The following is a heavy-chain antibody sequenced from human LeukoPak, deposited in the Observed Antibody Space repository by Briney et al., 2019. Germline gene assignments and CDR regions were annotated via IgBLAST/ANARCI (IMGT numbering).Heavy chain of an antibody. CDR3: AKSLTPDSAWFDS. CDR1: GFTFSNSS. D-gene: IGHD4-11*01. Sequence: GGSLRLSCAASGFTFSNSSMNWVRQAPGKGLEWVGSISSSGRYIYFADSVKGRFTISRDNAKNSVSLQMNSVRGEDTAVYFCAKSLTPDSAWFDSWGQGTLVTVSS. CDR2: ISSSGRYI. V-gene: IGHV3-21*01. J-gene: IGHJ5*01.